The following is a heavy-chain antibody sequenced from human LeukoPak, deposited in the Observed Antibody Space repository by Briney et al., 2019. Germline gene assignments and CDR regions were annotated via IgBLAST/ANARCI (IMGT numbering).Heavy chain of an antibody. CDR2: IYISGST. Sequence: PSETLSLTCTVPGGSISSYYWSWIRQPAGKGLEWVGRIYISGSTNYNPSLKSRVTMSLDRFKNQFSLKLSSVTAADTAVYYCARDLYDNSGYTENWFDPWGQGTLVTVSS. J-gene: IGHJ5*02. CDR3: ARDLYDNSGYTENWFDP. CDR1: GGSISSYY. D-gene: IGHD3-22*01. V-gene: IGHV4-4*07.